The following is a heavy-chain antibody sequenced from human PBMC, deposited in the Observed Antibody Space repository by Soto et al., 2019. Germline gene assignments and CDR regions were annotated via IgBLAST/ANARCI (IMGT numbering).Heavy chain of an antibody. V-gene: IGHV3-30-3*01. CDR3: ARGYSCYAFCDY. Sequence: QVQLVESGGGVVQPGRSLRLSCAASGFTFNNYIIHWVRQAPGKGLEWVAVISNDGSNTYYADSVKGLFTISRDNSRNTQYLQMNSLRPEDTAVYYCARGYSCYAFCDYWGQGTLVTVSS. D-gene: IGHD5-12*01. CDR1: GFTFNNYI. CDR2: ISNDGSNT. J-gene: IGHJ4*02.